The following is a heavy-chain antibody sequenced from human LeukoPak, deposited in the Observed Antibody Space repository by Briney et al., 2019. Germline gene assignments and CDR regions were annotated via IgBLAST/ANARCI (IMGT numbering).Heavy chain of an antibody. CDR1: GGSISGYY. J-gene: IGHJ5*02. CDR3: ARADLYYDFWSGYWFDP. Sequence: SETLSLTCAVYGGSISGYYWSWIRQPPGKGLEWIGEINHSGSTNYNPSLNSRVTISVDTSKNQFSLKLSSVTAADTAVYYCARADLYYDFWSGYWFDPWVQGTLVTVSS. CDR2: INHSGST. V-gene: IGHV4-34*01. D-gene: IGHD3-3*01.